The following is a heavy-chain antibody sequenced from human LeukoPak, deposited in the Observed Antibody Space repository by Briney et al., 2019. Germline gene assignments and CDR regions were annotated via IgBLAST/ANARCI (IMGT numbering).Heavy chain of an antibody. D-gene: IGHD6-13*01. J-gene: IGHJ6*02. V-gene: IGHV4-61*01. CDR1: GGSVSSGSYY. Sequence: PSETLSLTCTVSGGSVSSGSYYWSWIRQPPGKGXXXXXXXYXSGXXXXXPSLKSRVTISVDTSKNQFSLKLSSVTAADTAVYYCAXGPAPGALPEYSSSWPFYYYYGMDVWGQGTTVTVSS. CDR2: XYXSGXX. CDR3: AXGPAPGALPEYSSSWPFYYYYGMDV.